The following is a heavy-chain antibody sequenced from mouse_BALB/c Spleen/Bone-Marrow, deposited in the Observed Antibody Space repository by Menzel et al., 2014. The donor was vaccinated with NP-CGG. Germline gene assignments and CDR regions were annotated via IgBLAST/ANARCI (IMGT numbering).Heavy chain of an antibody. CDR3: TRGGNWEDFDY. J-gene: IGHJ2*01. D-gene: IGHD4-1*01. V-gene: IGHV5-17*02. Sequence: VHLVESGGGLVQPGGSRKLSCAASGFTFSGFGMHWVRQAPEKGLEWVAYISSGSSTIFYADTVKGRFTISRDNPENTLFLQMTSLRSEDTAMYYCTRGGNWEDFDYWGQGTTLTVSS. CDR2: ISSGSSTI. CDR1: GFTFSGFG.